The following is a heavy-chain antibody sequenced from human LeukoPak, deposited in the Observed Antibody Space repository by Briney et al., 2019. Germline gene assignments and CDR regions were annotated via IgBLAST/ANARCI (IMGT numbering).Heavy chain of an antibody. CDR1: GGSISSYY. D-gene: IGHD4-23*01. V-gene: IGHV4-59*01. Sequence: PSETLSLTCTVSGGSISSYYWNWIRQPPGQGLEWIGYISNSGITKYNPSLKRRVTISLETSKNQFSLRLTSVTAADTAVYYCAKASVTTAVLFDSWGQGTQVAVSS. CDR2: ISNSGIT. J-gene: IGHJ4*02. CDR3: AKASVTTAVLFDS.